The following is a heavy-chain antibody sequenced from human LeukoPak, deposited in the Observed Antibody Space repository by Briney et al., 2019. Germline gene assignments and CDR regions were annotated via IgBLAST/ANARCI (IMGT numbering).Heavy chain of an antibody. Sequence: ASVKVSCKVSGYTLTELSMHWVRQAPGKGLEWMGGFDPEDGETIYAQKFQGRVTMTEDTSTDTAYMELSSLRSEDTAVYYCARLAHTFKGFTRVGDILTGYYMDVWGKGTTVTVSS. CDR1: GYTLTELS. D-gene: IGHD3-9*01. V-gene: IGHV1-24*01. CDR2: FDPEDGET. J-gene: IGHJ6*03. CDR3: ARLAHTFKGFTRVGDILTGYYMDV.